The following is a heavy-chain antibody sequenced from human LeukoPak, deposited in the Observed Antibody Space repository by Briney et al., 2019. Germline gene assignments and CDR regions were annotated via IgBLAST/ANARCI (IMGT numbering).Heavy chain of an antibody. CDR1: GGSISSGDYY. V-gene: IGHV4-30-4*08. Sequence: PSETLSLTCTVSGGSISSGDYYWSWIRQPPGKGLEWIGYIYYSGSTYYNPSLKSRVTISVDTSKNQFSLKLSSVTAADTAVYYCARASYSSGWYGVGYWGQGTLVTVSS. CDR3: ARASYSSGWYGVGY. J-gene: IGHJ4*02. D-gene: IGHD6-19*01. CDR2: IYYSGST.